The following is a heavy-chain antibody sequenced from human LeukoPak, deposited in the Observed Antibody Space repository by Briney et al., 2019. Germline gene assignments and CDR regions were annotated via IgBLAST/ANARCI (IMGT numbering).Heavy chain of an antibody. Sequence: PGGSLRLSCAASGFTFRNYDMHWVRQATGKGLEWVSRIDTVGDTYYADSVKGRYTISRDNSKNTLYLQMTSLRVDDTSIYFCAKDKVRYYTSRWSGLVDTWGQGTLVTVSS. D-gene: IGHD6-13*01. CDR2: IDTVGDT. J-gene: IGHJ5*02. V-gene: IGHV3-13*01. CDR1: GFTFRNYD. CDR3: AKDKVRYYTSRWSGLVDT.